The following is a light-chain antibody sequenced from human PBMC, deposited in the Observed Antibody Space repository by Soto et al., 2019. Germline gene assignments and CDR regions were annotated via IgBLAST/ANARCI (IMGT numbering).Light chain of an antibody. CDR2: GAS. Sequence: ELVLTQSPGTLSLSTGETASLYCRASQSVSSRYLAWYQQNPGQALRLLIYGASSRAPGIPVRFSGSGSGTPFTLNISRLEPEDFAVYYYQQYGSSPRITFGQGTRLAIK. V-gene: IGKV3-20*01. CDR1: QSVSSRY. J-gene: IGKJ5*01. CDR3: QQYGSSPRIT.